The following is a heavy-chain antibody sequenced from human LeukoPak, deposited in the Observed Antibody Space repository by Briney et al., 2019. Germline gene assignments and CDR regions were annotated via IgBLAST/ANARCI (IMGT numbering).Heavy chain of an antibody. CDR2: INHSGST. V-gene: IGHV4-34*01. Sequence: SETLSLTCAVYGGSFSGYYWSWIRQPPGKGLEWIGEINHSGSTNYNPSLKSRVTISVDTSKNQFSLKLSSVTAADTAVYYCARIVLMVYAIIDYWGQGTLVTVPS. CDR3: ARIVLMVYAIIDY. CDR1: GGSFSGYY. J-gene: IGHJ4*02. D-gene: IGHD2-8*01.